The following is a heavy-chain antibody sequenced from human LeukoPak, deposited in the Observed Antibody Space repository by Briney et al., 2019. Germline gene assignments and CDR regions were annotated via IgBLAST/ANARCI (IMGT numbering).Heavy chain of an antibody. CDR2: IYTSGST. D-gene: IGHD1-1*01. CDR3: AREGTGTRGGLDI. CDR1: GGSTSSYY. Sequence: NPSETLSLTCTVSGGSTSSYYWSWIRDPPEKGRECIGYIYTSGSTNYNPSLKSRVTISVDTSKNQFSLKLSSVTAADTAVYYCAREGTGTRGGLDIWGQGTMVTVSS. V-gene: IGHV4-4*09. J-gene: IGHJ3*02.